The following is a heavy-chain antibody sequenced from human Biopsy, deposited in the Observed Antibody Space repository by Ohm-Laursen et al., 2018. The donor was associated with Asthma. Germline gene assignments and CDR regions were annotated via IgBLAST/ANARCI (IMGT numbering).Heavy chain of an antibody. V-gene: IGHV3-53*01. D-gene: IGHD6-19*01. J-gene: IGHJ4*02. CDR1: GFTVSRDH. CDR3: ARGDSNGWSHYYFDY. CDR2: IYSGGTS. Sequence: SLRLSCAAPGFTVSRDHMFWVRQAPGKGMEWVSVIYSGGTSHTADSVRGRFTTSIDFSKNTLHLQMHSLTVEDTAVYYCARGDSNGWSHYYFDYWGQGTLVTVSS.